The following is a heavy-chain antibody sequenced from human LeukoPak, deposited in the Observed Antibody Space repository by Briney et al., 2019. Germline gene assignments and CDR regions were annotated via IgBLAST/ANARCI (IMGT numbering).Heavy chain of an antibody. Sequence: GGSLRLSCAASGFTFSSYWMHWVRQAPGKGRVWVSRINSDGSSTSYADSVKGRFTISRDNAKNTLYLQMNSLRAEDTAVYYCARANRDYGGNPAWVDYWGQGTLVTVSS. CDR2: INSDGSST. D-gene: IGHD4-23*01. V-gene: IGHV3-74*01. CDR1: GFTFSSYW. J-gene: IGHJ4*02. CDR3: ARANRDYGGNPAWVDY.